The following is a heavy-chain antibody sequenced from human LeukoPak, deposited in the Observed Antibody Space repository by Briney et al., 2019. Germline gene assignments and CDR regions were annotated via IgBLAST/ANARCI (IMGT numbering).Heavy chain of an antibody. D-gene: IGHD6-19*01. Sequence: ASVKVSCKASGYTFTGYYMHWVRQAPGQGLEWMGWINPNSGGTNYAQKFQGRVTMTRDTSISTAYMELSRLRSDDTAVYYCARDLIAVAGTRFMDMSQHWGQGTLVTVSS. J-gene: IGHJ1*01. CDR1: GYTFTGYY. V-gene: IGHV1-2*02. CDR3: ARDLIAVAGTRFMDMSQH. CDR2: INPNSGGT.